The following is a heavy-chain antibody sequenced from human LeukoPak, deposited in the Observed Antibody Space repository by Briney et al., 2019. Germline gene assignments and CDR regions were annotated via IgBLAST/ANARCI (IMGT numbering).Heavy chain of an antibody. Sequence: GGSLRLSCAASGLTFSTYGRHWVGQAPGKGLEWVGFIRYDGSNKYYADSVKGRFTMSRDNSKNTLYRQMNSLRAEDTAVYYCAKNAESGPEWGNRYWFDPWGQGTLVTVSS. CDR3: AKNAESGPEWGNRYWFDP. CDR1: GLTFSTYG. J-gene: IGHJ5*02. V-gene: IGHV3-30*02. D-gene: IGHD3-16*01. CDR2: IRYDGSNK.